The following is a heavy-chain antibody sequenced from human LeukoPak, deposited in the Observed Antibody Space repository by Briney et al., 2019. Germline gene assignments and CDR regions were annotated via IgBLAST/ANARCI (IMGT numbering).Heavy chain of an antibody. CDR1: GFTFSSYA. CDR3: AKDIYGSGSGDFDY. Sequence: GGSLRLSCAASGFTFSSYAMSWVRQAPGKGLEWVSAVSGSGGSTYYADSVKGRFTISKDNSKNTLYLQMNSLRAEDTAVYYCAKDIYGSGSGDFDYWGQGTLVTVSS. J-gene: IGHJ4*02. CDR2: VSGSGGST. V-gene: IGHV3-23*01. D-gene: IGHD3-10*01.